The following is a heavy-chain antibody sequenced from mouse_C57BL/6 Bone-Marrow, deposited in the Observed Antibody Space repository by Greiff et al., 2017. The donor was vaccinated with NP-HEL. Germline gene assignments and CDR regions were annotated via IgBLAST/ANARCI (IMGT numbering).Heavy chain of an antibody. J-gene: IGHJ2*01. V-gene: IGHV5-12*01. CDR3: AANWED. CDR2: ISNGGGST. CDR1: GFTFSDYY. Sequence: EVMLVESGGGLVQPGGSLKLSCAASGFTFSDYYMYWVRQTPEKRLEWVAYISNGGGSTYYPDTVKGRFTISRDNAKNTLYLQMSRLKSEDTAMYYCAANWEDWGQGTTLTVSS. D-gene: IGHD4-1*01.